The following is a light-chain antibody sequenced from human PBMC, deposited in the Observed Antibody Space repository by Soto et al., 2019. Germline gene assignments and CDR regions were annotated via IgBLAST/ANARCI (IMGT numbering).Light chain of an antibody. J-gene: IGKJ1*01. CDR2: NGS. CDR3: QQTLSVPPT. CDR1: QSFXSW. V-gene: IGKV1-12*01. Sequence: IRVTQWASSVSASVGDRVTITCRASQSFXSWFGWYQQKPGEAPKVLXVNGSLLQSGVPPRFSGSGSGTDFTLTISSLHPEYFASYYFQQTLSVPPTFGQGTKVDIK.